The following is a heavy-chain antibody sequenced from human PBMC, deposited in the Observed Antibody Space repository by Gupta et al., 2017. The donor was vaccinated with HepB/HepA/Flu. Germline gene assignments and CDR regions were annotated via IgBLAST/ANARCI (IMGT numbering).Heavy chain of an antibody. CDR2: IYYNGST. V-gene: IGHV4-30-4*01. CDR3: ARVDYYYYDMDV. J-gene: IGHJ6*02. Sequence: SWIRQPPGKGLEWIGYIYYNGSTYYNPSLKSRVTISVDTSKNQFSLKVTSVTAADTAIYYCARVDYYYYDMDVWGQGTAVTVSS.